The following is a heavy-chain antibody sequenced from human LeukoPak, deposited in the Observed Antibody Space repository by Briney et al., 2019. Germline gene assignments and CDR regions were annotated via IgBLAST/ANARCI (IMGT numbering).Heavy chain of an antibody. CDR3: TRAKVPPRPTWFGS. J-gene: IGHJ5*01. Sequence: APVKVSCKASRDMLNSDHIHWVRQAPGEGLEWMGVINAGGEDPKFAQNFQGRVDLTWDTSTNTIYMELARLRSEDTAVYYCTRAKVPPRPTWFGSWGQGTLVTVSS. CDR2: INAGGEDP. D-gene: IGHD3-10*01. CDR1: RDMLNSDH. V-gene: IGHV1-46*02.